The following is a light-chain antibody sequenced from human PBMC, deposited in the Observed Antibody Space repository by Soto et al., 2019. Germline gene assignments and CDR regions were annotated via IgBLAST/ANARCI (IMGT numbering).Light chain of an antibody. CDR1: QSVSSSY. V-gene: IGKV3-20*01. CDR2: GAS. Sequence: EIVLTQSQSTLSLSPGERATLSCRASQSVSSSYLAWYQQKPGQAPRLLIYGASSRATGIPDRFSGSGSGTDFTLTISRLEPEDFAVYYCQQYGSSPHTFGGGTKVEIK. CDR3: QQYGSSPHT. J-gene: IGKJ4*01.